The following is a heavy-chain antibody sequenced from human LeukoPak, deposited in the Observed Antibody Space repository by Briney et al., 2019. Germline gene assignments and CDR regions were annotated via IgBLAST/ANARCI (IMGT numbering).Heavy chain of an antibody. CDR2: IYYGGST. D-gene: IGHD6-13*01. CDR3: ARVKTSIAAEWFDP. V-gene: IGHV4-31*03. Sequence: PSQTLSLTCTVSGGSISSGGYYWSWIRQHPGKGLEWIGYIYYGGSTYYNPSLKSRVTISVDTSKNQFSLKLSSVTAADTAVYYCARVKTSIAAEWFDPWGQGTLVTVSS. J-gene: IGHJ5*02. CDR1: GGSISSGGYY.